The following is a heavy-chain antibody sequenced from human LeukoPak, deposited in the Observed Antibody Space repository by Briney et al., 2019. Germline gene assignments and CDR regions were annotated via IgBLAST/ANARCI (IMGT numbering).Heavy chain of an antibody. V-gene: IGHV1-69*13. CDR3: ARALPYYYDSSGYYPTTHDRYYYYYGMDV. D-gene: IGHD3-22*01. J-gene: IGHJ6*02. Sequence: ASVKVSCKASGGTFISYAISWVRQAPGQGLEWMGGIIPIFGTANYAQKSQGRVTITADESTRTAYMELSSLRSEDTAVYYCARALPYYYDSSGYYPTTHDRYYYYYGMDVWGQGTTVTVSS. CDR1: GGTFISYA. CDR2: IIPIFGTA.